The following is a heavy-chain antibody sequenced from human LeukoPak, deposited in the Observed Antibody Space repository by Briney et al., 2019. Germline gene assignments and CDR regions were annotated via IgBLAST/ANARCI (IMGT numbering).Heavy chain of an antibody. CDR1: GFTFSSHG. CDR2: ISYDGSKK. Sequence: GGSLRLSCAASGFTFSSHGIHWVRPAPGMWLEWVGHISYDGSKKYYADSVKGRFTISRDNSKDTLFLQMGSLRAEDTAVYYCARDISGSYSFDYCGQGTLVTVSS. J-gene: IGHJ4*02. V-gene: IGHV3-30*04. D-gene: IGHD1-26*01. CDR3: ARDISGSYSFDY.